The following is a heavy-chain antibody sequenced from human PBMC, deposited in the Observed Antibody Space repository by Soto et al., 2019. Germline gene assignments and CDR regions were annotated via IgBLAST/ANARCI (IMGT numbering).Heavy chain of an antibody. CDR3: ARGETGNYDFWSGYPHYYYYRMDV. Sequence: SEPLSLPCTVSGYSISSYYWSWIRQPPGEGLEWIGYIYYSGSTNYNPSLKSRVTISVDTSKNQFSLKLSSVTAADTAVYYCARGETGNYDFWSGYPHYYYYRMDVWGQGTTVTFSS. V-gene: IGHV4-59*01. CDR2: IYYSGST. J-gene: IGHJ6*01. D-gene: IGHD3-3*01. CDR1: GYSISSYY.